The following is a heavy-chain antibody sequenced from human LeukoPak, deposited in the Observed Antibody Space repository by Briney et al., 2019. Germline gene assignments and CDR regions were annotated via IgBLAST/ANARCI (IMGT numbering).Heavy chain of an antibody. V-gene: IGHV3-64*01. CDR2: ITSNGNSA. Sequence: GGSLRLSCAASGFTFSTYPMHWVRQAPGKGLEYVAAITSNGNSAYYANSVKGRFTISRDNSKNTLYLQMGSLRAEDRAVYYCAKCRGDQVFYYFDNWGQGTLVTVSS. CDR1: GFTFSTYP. D-gene: IGHD4-17*01. J-gene: IGHJ4*02. CDR3: AKCRGDQVFYYFDN.